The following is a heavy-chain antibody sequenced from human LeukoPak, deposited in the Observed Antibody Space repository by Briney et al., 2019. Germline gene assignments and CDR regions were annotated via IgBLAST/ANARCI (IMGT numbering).Heavy chain of an antibody. J-gene: IGHJ4*02. V-gene: IGHV4-61*01. CDR3: AREVGATTGFDY. D-gene: IGHD1-26*01. Sequence: PSETLSLTCTVSSGSVSSGSYYWSWIRQPPGKGLEWIGYIYYSGSTNYNPSLKSRVTISADTSENQFSLKLSSVTAADTAVYYCAREVGATTGFDYWGQGTLVTVSS. CDR2: IYYSGST. CDR1: SGSVSSGSYY.